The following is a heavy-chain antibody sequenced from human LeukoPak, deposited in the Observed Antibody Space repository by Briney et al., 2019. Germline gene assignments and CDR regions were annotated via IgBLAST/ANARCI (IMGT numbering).Heavy chain of an antibody. CDR1: GFTFSTYG. D-gene: IGHD6-19*01. J-gene: IGHJ4*02. CDR2: VSGSGGST. CDR3: AEHPTNDDSSGWIDY. Sequence: SGGSLRLSCAASGFTFSTYGIHWVRQAPGKGLEWVSAVSGSGGSTYYADSVQGRFTVSRDNSKNTLYLQMNSLRAEDTAVYYCAEHPTNDDSSGWIDYWGQGTLVTVSS. V-gene: IGHV3-23*01.